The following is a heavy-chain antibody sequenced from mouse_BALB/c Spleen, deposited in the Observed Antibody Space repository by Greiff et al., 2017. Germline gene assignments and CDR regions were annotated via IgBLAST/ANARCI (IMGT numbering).Heavy chain of an antibody. D-gene: IGHD2-4*01. V-gene: IGHV5-4*02. Sequence: EVHLVESGGGLVKPGGSLKLSCAASGFTFSDYYMYWVRQTPEKRLEWVATISDGGSYTYYPDSVKGQFTISRDNAKNNLYLQMSSLKSEDTAMYYCARAAGLRRAMDYWGQGTSVTVSS. J-gene: IGHJ4*01. CDR3: ARAAGLRRAMDY. CDR1: GFTFSDYY. CDR2: ISDGGSYT.